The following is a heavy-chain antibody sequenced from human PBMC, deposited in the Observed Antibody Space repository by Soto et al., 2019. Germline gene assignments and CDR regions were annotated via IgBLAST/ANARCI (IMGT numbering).Heavy chain of an antibody. CDR1: GYTFTSYG. J-gene: IGHJ6*04. D-gene: IGHD3-10*01. CDR2: ISAYNGNT. V-gene: IGHV1-18*01. CDR3: ARGVRIWEGPLPPEYYGMDG. Sequence: GASVKVSCKASGYTFTSYGISWVRQAPGQGLEWMGWISAYNGNTNYAQKLLGRVTMTTDTSTSTAYMELRSLRSDDTAVYYCARGVRIWEGPLPPEYYGMDGWGKGTTVTVAS.